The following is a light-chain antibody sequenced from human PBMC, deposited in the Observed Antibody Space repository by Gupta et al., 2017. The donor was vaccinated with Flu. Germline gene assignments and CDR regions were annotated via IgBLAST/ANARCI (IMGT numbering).Light chain of an antibody. CDR2: DAS. V-gene: IGKV3D-20*02. CDR1: QTVSSAY. J-gene: IGKJ1*01. CDR3: QQYRT. Sequence: IVLTQSPATLSLSPGERATLSCRASQTVSSAYFAWYQQRPGQAPRLLIYDASSRAAGIPDRFSGSGSGTDFTLTISRLEPEDFAVYYCQQYRTFGQGAKVEIK.